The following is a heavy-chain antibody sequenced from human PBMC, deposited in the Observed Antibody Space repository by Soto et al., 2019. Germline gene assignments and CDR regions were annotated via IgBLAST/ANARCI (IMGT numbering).Heavy chain of an antibody. Sequence: GGSLRLSCAASGFTFSNYGMHWVRQAPGKGLEWVAIIWHDGNNKYYADSVRGRFIISRDNSKNRLYLQMNSLRAEDTAVYYCASDLVGDSVYYGLDFWGQGTPVTVSS. CDR3: ASDLVGDSVYYGLDF. D-gene: IGHD1-26*01. J-gene: IGHJ6*02. CDR2: IWHDGNNK. CDR1: GFTFSNYG. V-gene: IGHV3-33*01.